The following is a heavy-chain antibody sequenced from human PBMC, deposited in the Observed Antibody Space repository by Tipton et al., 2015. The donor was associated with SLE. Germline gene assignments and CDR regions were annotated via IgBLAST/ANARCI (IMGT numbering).Heavy chain of an antibody. J-gene: IGHJ4*02. D-gene: IGHD3-10*01. CDR1: GFTFSSYA. V-gene: IGHV3-30*04. CDR2: ISYDGSNK. CDR3: AAALLWCREAPGY. Sequence: SLRLSCAASGFTFSSYAVHWVRQAPGKGLEWVAVISYDGSNKYYADSVKGRFTISRDNSKNTLYLQMNSLRAEDTAVYYCAAALLWCREAPGYWGQGTLVTVSS.